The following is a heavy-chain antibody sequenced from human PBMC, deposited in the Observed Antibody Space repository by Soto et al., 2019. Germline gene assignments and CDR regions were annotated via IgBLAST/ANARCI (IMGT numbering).Heavy chain of an antibody. CDR3: ARVGQYNWNDLGAFDI. CDR2: ISSSSSYI. V-gene: IGHV3-21*01. Sequence: GESLKISCAASGFTFSSYSMNWVRQAPGKGLEWVSSISSSSSYIYYADSVKGRFTISRDNAKNSLYLQMNSLRAEDTAVYYCARVGQYNWNDLGAFDIWGQGTMVTVSS. D-gene: IGHD1-20*01. J-gene: IGHJ3*02. CDR1: GFTFSSYS.